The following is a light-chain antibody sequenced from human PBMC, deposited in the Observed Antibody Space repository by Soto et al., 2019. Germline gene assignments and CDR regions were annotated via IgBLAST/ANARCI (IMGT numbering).Light chain of an antibody. J-gene: IGLJ1*01. CDR1: SSDVGGYDY. CDR3: SSYTGGNPSYV. CDR2: EVT. V-gene: IGLV2-8*01. Sequence: QSALTQPPSASGSPGQSVTISCTGTSSDVGGYDYVSWYQQHPGKAPKLMIYEVTIRPSGASDRFSGSKSGNTASLTVSGRQAEDEADYYCSSYTGGNPSYVFGTGTKLTVL.